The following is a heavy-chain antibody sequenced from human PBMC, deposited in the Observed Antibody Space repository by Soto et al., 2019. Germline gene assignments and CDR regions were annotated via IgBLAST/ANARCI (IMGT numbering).Heavy chain of an antibody. CDR1: GFIFGDYP. Sequence: PGGSLRLSCITSGFIFGDYPMSWFRQTPGKGLEWVGFIRTKANGGTTEYAASVKGRFTISRDDSKNIAYLQMNSLKTEDTAVFYFTRPPWKPLFYGRDVWGKGPTFTVP. V-gene: IGHV3-49*03. CDR2: IRTKANGGTT. CDR3: TRPPWKPLFYGRDV. D-gene: IGHD1-1*01. J-gene: IGHJ6*04.